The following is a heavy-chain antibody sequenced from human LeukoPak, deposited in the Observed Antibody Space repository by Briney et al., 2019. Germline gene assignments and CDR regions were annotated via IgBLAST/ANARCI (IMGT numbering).Heavy chain of an antibody. D-gene: IGHD4-11*01. CDR2: MWYDGSNK. V-gene: IGHV3-33*01. J-gene: IGHJ4*02. Sequence: QPGGSLRLSCAASGFTFNSYGMHWVRQAPGKGLEWVAVMWYDGSNKYYADSVKGRFTISRDDSKNTLYLQMNSLRAEDTAMYYCARGLPPVMKYYFDYWGQGTLVTVPS. CDR3: ARGLPPVMKYYFDY. CDR1: GFTFNSYG.